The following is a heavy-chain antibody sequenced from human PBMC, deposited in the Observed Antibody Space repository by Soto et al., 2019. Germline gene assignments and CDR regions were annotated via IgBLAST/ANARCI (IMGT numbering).Heavy chain of an antibody. V-gene: IGHV3-7*01. CDR2: IKQDGSEK. D-gene: IGHD2-21*01. CDR1: GFTFSSYW. Sequence: GGSLRLSCAASGFTFSSYWMSWVRQAPGKGLEWVANIKQDGSEKYYVDSVKGRFTISRDNAKNSLYLQMNSLRAEDTAVYYCVRGRDSGLYYFDSWGQGTLVTVSS. J-gene: IGHJ4*02. CDR3: VRGRDSGLYYFDS.